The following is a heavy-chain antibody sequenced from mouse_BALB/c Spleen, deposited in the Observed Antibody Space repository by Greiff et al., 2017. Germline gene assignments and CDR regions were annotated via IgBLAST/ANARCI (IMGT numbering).Heavy chain of an antibody. V-gene: IGHV1-11*01. CDR3: GRGGTTATGDAMDY. Sequence: VQLQQSGAELASPGASVTLSCKASGYTFTDHIMNWVKKRPGQGLEWIGRIYPVSGETNYNHKFMGKATFSVDRSSSTVYMVLNSLTSEDPAVYYCGRGGTTATGDAMDYWGQGTSVTVSS. D-gene: IGHD1-2*01. CDR2: IYPVSGET. J-gene: IGHJ4*01. CDR1: GYTFTDHI.